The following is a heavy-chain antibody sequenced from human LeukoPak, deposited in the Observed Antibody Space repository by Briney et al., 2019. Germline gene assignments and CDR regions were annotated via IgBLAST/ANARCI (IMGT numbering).Heavy chain of an antibody. CDR1: GDSVSSNSAA. Sequence: SQTLSLTCAISGDSVSSNSAAWNWITQSPSRGLEWLGRTYYRSKCYNDYAVSVKSRLTINPDTYKNQFSLQLNSVTPEDTAVYYCARGGAGGRAFDIWGQGTMVTVSS. CDR3: ARGGAGGRAFDI. D-gene: IGHD2-15*01. J-gene: IGHJ3*02. V-gene: IGHV6-1*01. CDR2: TYYRSKCYN.